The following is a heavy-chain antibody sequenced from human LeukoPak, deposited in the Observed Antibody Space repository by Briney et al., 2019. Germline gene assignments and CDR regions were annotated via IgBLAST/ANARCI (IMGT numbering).Heavy chain of an antibody. CDR3: ARGSGYSYGSNWFDP. V-gene: IGHV4-38-2*02. D-gene: IGHD5-18*01. CDR1: GLSISTNYH. CDR2: IYHSGST. Sequence: SETLSLTCSVSGLSISTNYHWGWIRQPPGKGLEWIGSIYHSGSTYYNPSLKSRVTISVDTSKNQFSLKLSSVTAADTAVYYCARGSGYSYGSNWFDPWGQGTLVTVSS. J-gene: IGHJ5*02.